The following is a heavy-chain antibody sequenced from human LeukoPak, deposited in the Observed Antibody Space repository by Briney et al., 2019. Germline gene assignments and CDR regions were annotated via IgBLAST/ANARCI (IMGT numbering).Heavy chain of an antibody. CDR2: ISGSGGST. J-gene: IGHJ3*02. D-gene: IGHD2-2*01. CDR1: GFTFSSYS. Sequence: GGSLRLSCAASGFTFSSYSMNWVRQAPGKGLEWVSAISGSGGSTYYADSVKGRFTISRDNSKNTLYLQMNSLRAEDTAVYYCYGYQLPPPGGAFDIWGQGTMVTVSS. CDR3: YGYQLPPPGGAFDI. V-gene: IGHV3-23*01.